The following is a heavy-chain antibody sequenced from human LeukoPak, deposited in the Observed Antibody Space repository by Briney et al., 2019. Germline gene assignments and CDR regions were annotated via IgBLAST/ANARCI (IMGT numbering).Heavy chain of an antibody. CDR2: ISSSSSYI. D-gene: IGHD4-17*01. V-gene: IGHV3-21*01. CDR3: ARDLNGDYAFDY. Sequence: PGGSLRLSCAASRFTFSSYSMNWVRQAPGKGLEWVSSISSSSSYIYYADSVKGRFTIPRDNAKNSLYLQMNSLRAEDTAVYYCARDLNGDYAFDYWGQGTLVTVSS. CDR1: RFTFSSYS. J-gene: IGHJ4*02.